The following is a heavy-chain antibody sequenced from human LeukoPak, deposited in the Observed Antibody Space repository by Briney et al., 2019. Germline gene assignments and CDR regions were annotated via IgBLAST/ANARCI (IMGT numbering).Heavy chain of an antibody. CDR1: GFTFSSYA. Sequence: GGSLRLSCAASGFTFSSYAMSWVRQAPGKGLEWVSGISGSGGSTYYADSVKGRFTISRDNSKNTLYLQMNSLRAEDTAVYYCAKRPREGAGTTLDYWGQGTLVTVSS. V-gene: IGHV3-23*01. J-gene: IGHJ4*02. D-gene: IGHD1-7*01. CDR3: AKRPREGAGTTLDY. CDR2: ISGSGGST.